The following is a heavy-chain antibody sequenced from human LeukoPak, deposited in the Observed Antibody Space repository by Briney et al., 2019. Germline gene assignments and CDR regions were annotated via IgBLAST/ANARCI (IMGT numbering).Heavy chain of an antibody. CDR2: IYYSGST. CDR3: ARTNDFWSGYWALGY. D-gene: IGHD3-3*01. CDR1: GGSISSSSYY. Sequence: SETLSLTCTVSGGSISSSSYYWGWIRQPPGKGLEWIGSIYYSGSTYYNPSLKSRVTISVATPKNQFTLKLRSVTPPDTAVYYCARTNDFWSGYWALGYWGQGTLVTVSS. V-gene: IGHV4-39*01. J-gene: IGHJ4*02.